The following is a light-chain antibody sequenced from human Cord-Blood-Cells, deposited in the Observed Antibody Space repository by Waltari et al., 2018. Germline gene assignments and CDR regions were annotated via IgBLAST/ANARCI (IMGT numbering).Light chain of an antibody. Sequence: AIRITQSPSSFSASTGDRLTITCRASQGISSYLAWYQQKPGKAPKLLIYAASTLQSGVPPRFSGSGSGTDFTLTISCLQSEDFATYYCQQYYSYPRTFGQGTKVEIK. CDR3: QQYYSYPRT. CDR2: AAS. V-gene: IGKV1-8*01. CDR1: QGISSY. J-gene: IGKJ1*01.